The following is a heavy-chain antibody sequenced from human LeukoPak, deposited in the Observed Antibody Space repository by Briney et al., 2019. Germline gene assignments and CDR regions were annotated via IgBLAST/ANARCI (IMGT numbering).Heavy chain of an antibody. J-gene: IGHJ4*02. CDR3: ARFQGRVQLWSARGFDY. CDR2: INHSGST. CDR1: GGSFSGYY. V-gene: IGHV4-34*01. Sequence: SETLSLTCAVYGGSFSGYYWSWIRQPPGKGLEWIGEINHSGSTNYNPSLKSRVTISVDTSKNQFSLKLSSVTAADTAVYYCARFQGRVQLWSARGFDYRGQGTLVTVSS. D-gene: IGHD5-18*01.